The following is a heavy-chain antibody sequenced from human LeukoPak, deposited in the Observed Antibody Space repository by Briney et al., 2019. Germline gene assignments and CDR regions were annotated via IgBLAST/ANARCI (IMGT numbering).Heavy chain of an antibody. Sequence: PGGSLRLSCAASGFTVSSNYMSWVRQAPGKGLEWVSVIYSGGSTYYADSVKGRFTISRDNSKNTLYLQMSSLRAEDTAVYYCAREAIVGATTFDYWGQGTLVTVSS. D-gene: IGHD1-26*01. CDR1: GFTVSSNY. CDR3: AREAIVGATTFDY. J-gene: IGHJ4*02. CDR2: IYSGGST. V-gene: IGHV3-53*01.